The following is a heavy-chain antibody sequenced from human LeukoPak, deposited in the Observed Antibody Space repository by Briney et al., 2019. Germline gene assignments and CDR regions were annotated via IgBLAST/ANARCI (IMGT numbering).Heavy chain of an antibody. D-gene: IGHD6-13*01. CDR2: ISAYNGNT. CDR1: GYTFTSYG. Sequence: ASAKVSCKASGYTFTSYGISWVRQAPGQGLEWMGWISAYNGNTNYAQKLQGRVTMTTDTSTSTAYMELRSLRSDDTAVYYCARVAAAAGPDKHWGQGTLVTVSS. CDR3: ARVAAAAGPDKH. J-gene: IGHJ1*01. V-gene: IGHV1-18*01.